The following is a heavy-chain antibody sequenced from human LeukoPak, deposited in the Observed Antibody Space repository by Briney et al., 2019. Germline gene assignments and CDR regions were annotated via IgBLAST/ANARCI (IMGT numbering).Heavy chain of an antibody. V-gene: IGHV3-15*01. CDR1: GITISDAW. Sequence: GGSLRLSCEASGITISDAWMSWVRQAPGKGLEWVGRIKSKSAGGITDHAAPVKGRFTISRDDSKNTLYLQMNSLTIEDTAVYYCVTPPDWGQGTLVTVSS. D-gene: IGHD5-18*01. CDR3: VTPPD. CDR2: IKSKSAGGIT. J-gene: IGHJ4*02.